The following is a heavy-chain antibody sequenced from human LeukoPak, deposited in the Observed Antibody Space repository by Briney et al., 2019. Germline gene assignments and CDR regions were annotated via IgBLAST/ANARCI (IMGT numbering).Heavy chain of an antibody. Sequence: PGRSLRLSCAASGFTFSSYGMHWVRQAPGKGLEWVAVIWYDGSNKYYADSVKGRFTISRDNSKNTLYLQMNSLRAEDTAAYYCARDVSGSLDYWGQGTLVTVSS. CDR2: IWYDGSNK. J-gene: IGHJ4*02. D-gene: IGHD2-15*01. CDR1: GFTFSSYG. V-gene: IGHV3-33*01. CDR3: ARDVSGSLDY.